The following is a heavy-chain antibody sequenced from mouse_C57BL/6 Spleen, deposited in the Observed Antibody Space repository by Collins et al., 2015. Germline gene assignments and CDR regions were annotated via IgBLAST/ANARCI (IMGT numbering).Heavy chain of an antibody. V-gene: IGHV1-26*01. CDR2: INPNNGGT. CDR1: GYTFTDYY. CDR3: ARGVLRPATMDY. D-gene: IGHD1-1*01. Sequence: EVQLQQSGPELVKPGASVKISCKASGYTFTDYYMNWVKQSHGKSLEWIGDINPNNGGTSYNQKFKGKATLTVDKSSSTAYMELRSLTSEDSAVYYCARGVLRPATMDYWGQGTSVTVSS. J-gene: IGHJ4*01.